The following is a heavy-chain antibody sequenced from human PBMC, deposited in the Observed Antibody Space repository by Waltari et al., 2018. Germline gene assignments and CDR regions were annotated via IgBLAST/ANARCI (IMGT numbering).Heavy chain of an antibody. CDR1: GDSISSTSVA. J-gene: IGHJ3*02. CDR2: TYYRSKWFN. D-gene: IGHD2-21*01. CDR3: TRGIHSSFDI. V-gene: IGHV6-1*01. Sequence: QVQLQQSGPGLVKPSQTLSLTCAISGDSISSTSVAWNWIRQSPSRGLEWLGRTYYRSKWFNDYAVSVKSRITINPDTSKNQFSLQLSSLTPEDTAVYYCTRGIHSSFDIWGQGTMVTVSS.